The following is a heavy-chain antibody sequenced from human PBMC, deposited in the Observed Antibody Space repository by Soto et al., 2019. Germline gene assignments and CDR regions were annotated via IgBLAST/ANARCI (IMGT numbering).Heavy chain of an antibody. J-gene: IGHJ5*02. D-gene: IGHD6-19*01. Sequence: VKVSCKASGGTFSSYAISWVRQAPGQGLEWMGGIIPIFGTANYAQKFQGRVTITADESTSTAYMELSSLRSEDTAVYYCARVPIAVAGTYWFDPWGQGTLVTVSS. CDR3: ARVPIAVAGTYWFDP. V-gene: IGHV1-69*13. CDR1: GGTFSSYA. CDR2: IIPIFGTA.